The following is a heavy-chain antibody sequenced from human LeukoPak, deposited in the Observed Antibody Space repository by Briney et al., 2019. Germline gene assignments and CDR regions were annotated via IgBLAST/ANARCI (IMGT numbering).Heavy chain of an antibody. CDR2: IYTSGST. CDR1: AGSISSYY. D-gene: IGHD4-17*01. Sequence: SETLSLTCTVSAGSISSYYWSWIRQPAGKGLEWIGRIYTSGSTTYNPSLTSRITMSVDTSKNRFSLKLSSVTAADTAVYYWARLYRDDYGDYVDYWGEGTLVTVSS. CDR3: ARLYRDDYGDYVDY. J-gene: IGHJ4*02. V-gene: IGHV4-4*07.